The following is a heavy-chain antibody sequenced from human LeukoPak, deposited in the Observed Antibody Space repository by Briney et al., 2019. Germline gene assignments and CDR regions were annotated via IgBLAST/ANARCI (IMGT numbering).Heavy chain of an antibody. J-gene: IGHJ4*02. D-gene: IGHD2-15*01. CDR2: ISWSSGSI. CDR1: GFTFDDYA. CDR3: AKDDCSGGSCYSFDY. V-gene: IGHV3-9*01. Sequence: GGSLRLSCAASGFTFDDYAMHWVRQAPGKGLEWVSGISWSSGSIGYADSVKGRFTISRDNAKNSLYLQMNSPRAEDTALYYCAKDDCSGGSCYSFDYWGQGTLVTVSS.